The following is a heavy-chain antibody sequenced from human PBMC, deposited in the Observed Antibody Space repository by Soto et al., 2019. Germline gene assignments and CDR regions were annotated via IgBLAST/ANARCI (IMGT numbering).Heavy chain of an antibody. CDR3: ARDLRTLYGMDV. CDR2: IYSGDTT. J-gene: IGHJ6*02. V-gene: IGHV3-53*01. CDR1: GFTVSSNY. Sequence: EVQLVESGGGWIQTGGCLRVSCAASGFTVSSNYMSWVRQAPGKGLEWVSVIYSGDTTYYADSVKGRFTISRDHSKNTLYLQMSSLRAEDTAVYYCARDLRTLYGMDVWGQGTTVTVS.